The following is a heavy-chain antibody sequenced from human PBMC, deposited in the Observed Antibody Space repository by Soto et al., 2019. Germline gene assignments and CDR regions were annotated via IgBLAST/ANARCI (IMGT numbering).Heavy chain of an antibody. D-gene: IGHD3-3*01. CDR1: GGSFSGYY. CDR2: INHSGST. J-gene: IGHJ6*02. Sequence: SETLSLTCAVYGGSFSGYYWSWIRQPPGKGLEWIGEINHSGSTNYNPSLKSRVTISVDTSKNQFSLKLSSVTAADAAVYYCARAWFLDYYYYGMDVWGQGTTVTVSS. V-gene: IGHV4-34*01. CDR3: ARAWFLDYYYYGMDV.